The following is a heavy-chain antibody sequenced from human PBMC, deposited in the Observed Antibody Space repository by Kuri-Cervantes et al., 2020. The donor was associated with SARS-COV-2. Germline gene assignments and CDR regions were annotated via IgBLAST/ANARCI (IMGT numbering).Heavy chain of an antibody. CDR3: ARARYSGSYLFDY. CDR2: INPNSGGT. CDR1: GYTFTGYY. D-gene: IGHD1-26*01. Sequence: GESLKISCKASGYTFTGYYMHWVRQAPGQGLEWMGWINPNSGGTNYAQKFQGRVTMTGDTSISTAYMELSRLRSDDTAVYYCARARYSGSYLFDYWGQGTLVTVSS. V-gene: IGHV1-2*02. J-gene: IGHJ4*02.